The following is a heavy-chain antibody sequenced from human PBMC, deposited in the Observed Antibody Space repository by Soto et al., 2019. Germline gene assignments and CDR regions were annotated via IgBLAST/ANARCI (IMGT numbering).Heavy chain of an antibody. J-gene: IGHJ5*02. V-gene: IGHV1-69*08. Sequence: QVQLVQSGAEVKKHGSSVKVSCKASGGTFSTYTITWVRQAPGQGLEWMGRIIPIIGIINYAQKFQGRVTITADKFTRTAYMELTRLRSDDTDVDYCAGDPDSHYNDSHAYSYPWGQGTLVTVSS. CDR2: IIPIIGII. CDR1: GGTFSTYT. D-gene: IGHD3-22*01. CDR3: AGDPDSHYNDSHAYSYP.